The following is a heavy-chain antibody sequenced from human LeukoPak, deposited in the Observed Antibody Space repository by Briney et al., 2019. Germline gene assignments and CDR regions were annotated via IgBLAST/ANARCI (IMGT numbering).Heavy chain of an antibody. J-gene: IGHJ4*02. Sequence: SETLSLTCTVSGGSISSYYWSWLRQPPGKGLEWIGYIYYSGSTNYNPSLKSRVTISVDTSKNQFSLKLSSVTAADTAVYYCARLILGITVTTPDYWGQGTLVTVSS. CDR2: IYYSGST. CDR3: ARLILGITVTTPDY. CDR1: GGSISSYY. D-gene: IGHD4-11*01. V-gene: IGHV4-59*08.